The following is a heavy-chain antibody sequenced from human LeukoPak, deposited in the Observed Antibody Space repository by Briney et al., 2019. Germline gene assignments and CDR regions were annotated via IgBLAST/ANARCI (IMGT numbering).Heavy chain of an antibody. J-gene: IGHJ4*02. D-gene: IGHD4-17*01. CDR2: ISYDGSNK. CDR3: ARDDYGDEGADY. Sequence: GGSLRLSCAASGFTFSSYAMHWVRQAPGKGLEWVAVISYDGSNKYYADSVKGRFTISRDNSKNTLYLHMNSLRAEDTAVYYCARDDYGDEGADYWGQGTLVTVSS. CDR1: GFTFSSYA. V-gene: IGHV3-30*14.